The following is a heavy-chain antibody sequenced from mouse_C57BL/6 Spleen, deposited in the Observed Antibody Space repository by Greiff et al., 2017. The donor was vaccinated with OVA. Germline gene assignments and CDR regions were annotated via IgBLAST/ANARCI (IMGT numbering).Heavy chain of an antibody. V-gene: IGHV1-15*01. CDR1: GYTFTDYE. CDR3: TRERDGYYDFDY. D-gene: IGHD2-3*01. Sequence: VQLVESGAELVRPGASVTLSCKASGYTFTDYEMHWVKQTPVHGLEWIGAIDPETGGTAYNQKFKGKAILTADKSSSTAYMELRSLTSEDSAVYYCTRERDGYYDFDYWGQGTTLTVSS. J-gene: IGHJ2*01. CDR2: IDPETGGT.